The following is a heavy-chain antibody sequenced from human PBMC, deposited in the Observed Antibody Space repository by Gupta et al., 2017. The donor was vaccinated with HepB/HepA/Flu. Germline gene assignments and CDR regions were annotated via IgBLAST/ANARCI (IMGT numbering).Heavy chain of an antibody. Sequence: EVQLVDSGGALVQSGGSLRLSCAAPGFPFVNYWMSWVRQAPGKGLEWVATIKKDGSEEYYLDSVKGRFAISRDNAKNSLFLQMNSLRVEDTALYYCARRSCYHHLTDYYNLDYWGQGTLVTVSS. V-gene: IGHV3-7*01. CDR3: ARRSCYHHLTDYYNLDY. D-gene: IGHD3-9*01. CDR1: GFPFVNYW. CDR2: IKKDGSEE. J-gene: IGHJ4*02.